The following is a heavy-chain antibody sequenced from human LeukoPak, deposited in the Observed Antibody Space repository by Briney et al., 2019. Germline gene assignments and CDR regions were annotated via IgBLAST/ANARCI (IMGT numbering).Heavy chain of an antibody. CDR1: GGSISNYY. V-gene: IGHV4-59*01. D-gene: IGHD1-26*01. CDR3: ARVRRYSGRSDVFDI. J-gene: IGHJ3*02. CDR2: MYYSGGT. Sequence: PSETLSLTCTVSGGSISNYYWSWIRQSPGKGLAWIWYMYYSGGTNYNPSLKSRVTISVDTSKNQFSLKLTSVTAADTAVYYCARVRRYSGRSDVFDIWGQGTMVTVSS.